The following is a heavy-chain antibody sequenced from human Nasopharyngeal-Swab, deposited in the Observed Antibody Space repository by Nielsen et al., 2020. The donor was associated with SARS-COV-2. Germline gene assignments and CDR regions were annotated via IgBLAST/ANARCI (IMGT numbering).Heavy chain of an antibody. V-gene: IGHV3-30-3*01. J-gene: IGHJ6*03. D-gene: IGHD3-22*01. CDR1: GFTFSSYA. CDR2: ISYDGINK. Sequence: GESLKISCAASGFTFSSYAVHWVRQAPGKGLEWVAVISYDGINKYYADSVKGRFTISRDNSKNTLYLQMNSLRAEDTAVYYCARPPSPPRDYYDSSGYMDVWGKGTTVTVSS. CDR3: ARPPSPPRDYYDSSGYMDV.